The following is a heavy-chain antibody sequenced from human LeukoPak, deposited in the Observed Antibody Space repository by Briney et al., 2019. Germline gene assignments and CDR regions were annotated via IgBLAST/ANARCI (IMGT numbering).Heavy chain of an antibody. J-gene: IGHJ6*02. CDR1: GFTFSRYA. V-gene: IGHV3-30-3*01. CDR3: ARDASGSGSYYYYYYGMDV. CDR2: ISYDGSNK. Sequence: HPGRSLRLSCAASGFTFSRYAMHWVRQAPGKGLEWVAVISYDGSNKYYADSVKGRFTISRDNSKNTLYLQMNSLRAEDTAVYYCARDASGSGSYYYYYYGMDVWGQGTTVTVSS. D-gene: IGHD3-10*01.